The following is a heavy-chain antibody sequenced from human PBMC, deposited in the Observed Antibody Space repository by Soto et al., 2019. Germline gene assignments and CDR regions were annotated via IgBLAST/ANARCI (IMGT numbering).Heavy chain of an antibody. CDR1: GGSFSGYY. CDR3: ARGVITMVPGVIKLAYYYYGMDV. Sequence: SETLSLTCAVSGGSFSGYYWSWIRQPPGKGLEWMGEINHSGSTNYNPSLKSRGTITVETYKNKFSLKLSSVTAADTAVYYCARGVITMVPGVIKLAYYYYGMDVWGQGTPVTVYS. J-gene: IGHJ6*02. V-gene: IGHV4-34*01. CDR2: INHSGST. D-gene: IGHD3-10*01.